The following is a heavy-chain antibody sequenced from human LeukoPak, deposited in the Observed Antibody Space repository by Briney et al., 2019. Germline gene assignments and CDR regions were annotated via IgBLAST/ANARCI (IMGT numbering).Heavy chain of an antibody. CDR2: ISSSSSYI. D-gene: IGHD2-2*01. CDR3: AREDPNCSSTSCYYYYGMDV. CDR1: GFTFSTYW. Sequence: PGGSLRLSCAASGFTFSTYWMHWVRQASGKGLEWVSSISSSSSYIYYADSVKGRFTISRDNAKNSLYLQMNSLRAEDTAVYYCAREDPNCSSTSCYYYYGMDVWGQGTTVTVSS. J-gene: IGHJ6*02. V-gene: IGHV3-21*01.